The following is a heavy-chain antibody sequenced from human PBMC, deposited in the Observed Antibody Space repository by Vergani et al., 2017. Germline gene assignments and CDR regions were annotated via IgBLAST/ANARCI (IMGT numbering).Heavy chain of an antibody. CDR3: AKEGGVYCSGGTCYPEY. CDR1: GFTFNSYG. CDR2: IRSDESRR. V-gene: IGHV3-30*02. J-gene: IGHJ4*02. D-gene: IGHD2-15*01. Sequence: QVQLVESGGGVVQPGGSLRLSCAASGFTFNSYGMHWVRQAPGKGLEWVASIRSDESRRYYGDSMEGPFTVSRDNSKNTLYLQMKSLRPEDTAVYYCAKEGGVYCSGGTCYPEYWGQGTLVIV.